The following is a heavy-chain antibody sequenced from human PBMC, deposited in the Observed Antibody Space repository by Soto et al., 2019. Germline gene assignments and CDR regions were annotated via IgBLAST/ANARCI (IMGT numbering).Heavy chain of an antibody. CDR3: ARNGTYSSSLSQYSGMDV. V-gene: IGHV1-69*01. Sequence: QVQLVQSGAEVKEPGSSVRVSCKASGGTFDNFIMNWVRQTPRQGLEWMGGIVPMLGTPTYAEKFKGRVTISATGSTSTMYMEVTSLRSEDTAIYYCARNGTYSSSLSQYSGMDVWGQGTTVTVSS. CDR1: GGTFDNFI. J-gene: IGHJ6*02. D-gene: IGHD1-26*01. CDR2: IVPMLGTP.